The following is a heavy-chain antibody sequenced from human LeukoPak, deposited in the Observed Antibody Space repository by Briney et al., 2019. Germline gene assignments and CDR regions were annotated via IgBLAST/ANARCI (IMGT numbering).Heavy chain of an antibody. J-gene: IGHJ4*02. V-gene: IGHV3-30-3*01. CDR1: GLTFSSYA. Sequence: PGRSLRLSCAASGLTFSSYAMHWVRQAPGKGLEWVSIISYDGSNKYYADSVKGRFTISRDDSKNTLCLQMNSLRAEDTAVYYCAREPFGGSYLDYWGQGTLVTVSS. CDR2: ISYDGSNK. CDR3: AREPFGGSYLDY. D-gene: IGHD1-26*01.